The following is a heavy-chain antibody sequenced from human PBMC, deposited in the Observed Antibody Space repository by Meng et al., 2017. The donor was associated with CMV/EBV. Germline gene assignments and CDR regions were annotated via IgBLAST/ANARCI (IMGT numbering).Heavy chain of an antibody. CDR1: GYTFTSSG. CDR2: ISAYNGNT. V-gene: IGHV1-18*01. CDR3: ARGGRYYYDSSGYCDY. Sequence: VPLVHAEAEVKTPGDTVKLSCNASGYTFTSSGISWVRQAPGQGLERMGWISAYNGNTNYAQKLQGRVTMTTDTSTSTAYMELRSLRSDDTAVYYCARGGRYYYDSSGYCDYWGQGTLVTVSS. J-gene: IGHJ4*02. D-gene: IGHD3-22*01.